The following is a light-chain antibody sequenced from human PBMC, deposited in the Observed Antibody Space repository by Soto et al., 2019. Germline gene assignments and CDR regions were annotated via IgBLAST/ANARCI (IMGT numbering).Light chain of an antibody. CDR2: GVS. Sequence: VLTKSPGTMYLSPGERATIACRASQSVSSSYLAWYHHKPGQAPRLLIYGVSSRSTGIQDRFSGSGSGTDCPLTISRLGPEYFAVYYFQQYGSSPRTFGQATKVAIK. V-gene: IGKV3-20*01. J-gene: IGKJ1*01. CDR1: QSVSSSY. CDR3: QQYGSSPRT.